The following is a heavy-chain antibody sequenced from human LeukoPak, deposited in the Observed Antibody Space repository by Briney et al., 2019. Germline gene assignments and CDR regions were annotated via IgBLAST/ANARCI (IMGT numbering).Heavy chain of an antibody. CDR2: AYFRSKWYN. Sequence: SQTLSLTCAISGDSVSSNSVAWNWIRQSPSRGLEWLGRAYFRSKWYNDYAVSVKSRISINPDTSKNQFSLQLNSVTPEDMAVYYCARSQTGVAFDYWGQGTLVTVSS. CDR1: GDSVSSNSVA. D-gene: IGHD3-3*01. CDR3: ARSQTGVAFDY. J-gene: IGHJ4*02. V-gene: IGHV6-1*01.